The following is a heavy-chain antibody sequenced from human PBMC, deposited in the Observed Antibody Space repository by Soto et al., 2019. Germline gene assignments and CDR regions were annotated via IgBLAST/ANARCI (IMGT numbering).Heavy chain of an antibody. CDR2: ISYDGSNK. J-gene: IGHJ3*02. V-gene: IGHV3-30*18. CDR1: GSTFSSYG. CDR3: AKDITATPPPHLDAFDI. Sequence: HPGGSLRLSCAASGSTFSSYGMHWVRQAPGKGLEWVAVISYDGSNKYYADSVKGRFTISRDNSKNTLYLQMNSLRAEDTAVYYCAKDITATPPPHLDAFDIWGQGTMVTVSS. D-gene: IGHD2-15*01.